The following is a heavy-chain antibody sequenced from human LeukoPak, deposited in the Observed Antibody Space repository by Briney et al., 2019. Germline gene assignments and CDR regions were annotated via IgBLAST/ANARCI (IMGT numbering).Heavy chain of an antibody. CDR3: AREAMATITEYYFDY. CDR2: IIPNFGTA. CDR1: GGTFSSYA. Sequence: SVKVSCKASGGTFSSYAISWVRQAPGQGLEWMGGIIPNFGTANYAQKFQGRVTITTDESTSTAYMELSSLRSEDTAVYYCAREAMATITEYYFDYWGQGTLVTVSS. D-gene: IGHD5-24*01. V-gene: IGHV1-69*05. J-gene: IGHJ4*02.